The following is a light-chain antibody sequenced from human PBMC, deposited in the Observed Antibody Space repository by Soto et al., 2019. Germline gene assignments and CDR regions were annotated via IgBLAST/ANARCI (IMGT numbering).Light chain of an antibody. Sequence: EIVMTQSPVTLSVSPGERATLSCRASQTVSINLAWYQQKPGQAPRLLIYGASTRATGIPARFSGSGSGTEYTLTISSLQSEDFAVYYCQHYNNWPSWAFDQGTKVEIK. CDR2: GAS. V-gene: IGKV3-15*01. J-gene: IGKJ1*01. CDR1: QTVSIN. CDR3: QHYNNWPSWA.